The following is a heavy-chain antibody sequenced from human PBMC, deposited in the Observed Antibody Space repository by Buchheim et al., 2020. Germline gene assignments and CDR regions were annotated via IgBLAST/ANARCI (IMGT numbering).Heavy chain of an antibody. V-gene: IGHV4-59*01. CDR2: IYYSGST. J-gene: IGHJ5*02. Sequence: QVQLQQWGAGLLKPSETLSLTCTVSGGSISSYYWSWIRQPPGKGLEWIGYIYYSGSTNYNPSLKSRVTISVDTSQNQFSLKLSSVTAADTAVYYCARGIPGYFDWLHWFDPWGQGTL. D-gene: IGHD3-9*01. CDR1: GGSISSYY. CDR3: ARGIPGYFDWLHWFDP.